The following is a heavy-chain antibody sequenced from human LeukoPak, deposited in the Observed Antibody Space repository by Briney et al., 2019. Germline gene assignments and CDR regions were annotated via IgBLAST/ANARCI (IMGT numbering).Heavy chain of an antibody. CDR1: GGSISSGGYY. V-gene: IGHV4-61*08. CDR3: ARAHSSGRTFDY. CDR2: IYYSGST. D-gene: IGHD6-19*01. Sequence: SETLSLTCTVSGGSISSGGYYWSWIRQHPGKGLEWIGYIYYSGSTNYNPSLKSRVTISVDTSKNQFSLKLSSVTAADTAVYYCARAHSSGRTFDYWGQGTLVTVSS. J-gene: IGHJ4*02.